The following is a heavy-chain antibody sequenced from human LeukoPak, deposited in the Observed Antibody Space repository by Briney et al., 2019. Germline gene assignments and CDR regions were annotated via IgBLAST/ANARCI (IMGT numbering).Heavy chain of an antibody. CDR1: GFTFSTYS. V-gene: IGHV3-48*01. CDR3: ARVRLWFGEFYYYYMDV. J-gene: IGHJ6*03. CDR2: ISSSSTTI. Sequence: GGSLRLSCAASGFTFSTYSMNWVRQAPGKGLEWVSYISSSSTTIYYADSVKGRFTISRDNAKNSLYLQMNSLRAEDRAVYYCARVRLWFGEFYYYYMDVWGKGTTVTVSS. D-gene: IGHD3-10*01.